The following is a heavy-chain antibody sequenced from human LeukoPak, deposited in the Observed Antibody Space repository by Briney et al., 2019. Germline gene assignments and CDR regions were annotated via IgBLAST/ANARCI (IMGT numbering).Heavy chain of an antibody. D-gene: IGHD2-2*02. CDR2: INHSGST. CDR3: ARGRVVVVPAAIRRNNWFDP. V-gene: IGHV4-38-2*01. Sequence: SETLSLTCAVSGYSISSGYYWGWLRQPPGKGLEWIGEINHSGSTNYNPSLKSRVTISVDTSKNQFSLKLSSVTAADTAVYYCARGRVVVVPAAIRRNNWFDPWGQGTLVTVSS. CDR1: GYSISSGYY. J-gene: IGHJ5*02.